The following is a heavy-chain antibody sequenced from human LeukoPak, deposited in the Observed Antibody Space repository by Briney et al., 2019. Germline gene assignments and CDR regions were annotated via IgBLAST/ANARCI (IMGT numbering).Heavy chain of an antibody. CDR3: ARALNQGYYFDY. Sequence: ASVKVSCKASGNTFTCYDINWVRQATGQGLEWMGWMNPNSGNTGYAQKFQGRVTMTRNTSISTAYMELSSLRSEDTAVYYCARALNQGYYFDYWGQGTLVTVSS. V-gene: IGHV1-8*01. CDR1: GNTFTCYD. CDR2: MNPNSGNT. J-gene: IGHJ4*02. D-gene: IGHD1-14*01.